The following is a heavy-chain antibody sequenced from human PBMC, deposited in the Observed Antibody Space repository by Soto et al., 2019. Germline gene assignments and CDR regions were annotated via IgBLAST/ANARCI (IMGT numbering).Heavy chain of an antibody. CDR2: IMPIFGRA. CDR3: ASWLKEAGIGGNHYYGMDV. Sequence: QVQLVQSGAEVKKPVSSVKVSCKASGGTFSDYAFSWVRQAPGQGLEWLGGIMPIFGRADYAQKFRGRVTITADESTSTAHMELSSLRSEDTAVYYCASWLKEAGIGGNHYYGMDVWGQGTTVIVSS. J-gene: IGHJ6*02. V-gene: IGHV1-69*12. D-gene: IGHD6-19*01. CDR1: GGTFSDYA.